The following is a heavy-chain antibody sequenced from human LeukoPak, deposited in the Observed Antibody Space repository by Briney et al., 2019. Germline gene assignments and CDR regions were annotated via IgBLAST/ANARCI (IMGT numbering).Heavy chain of an antibody. CDR1: GFTFSSYS. J-gene: IGHJ4*01. CDR3: ARATQSYDSSGRIAY. V-gene: IGHV3-21*01. CDR2: ISSSSSYI. Sequence: PGGSLRLSCAASGFTFSSYSMNWVRQAPGKGLEWVSSISSSSSYIYYADSVKGRFTSSRDNAKNSLYLQMNSLRAEDTAVYYCARATQSYDSSGRIAYWGHGTLVTVSS. D-gene: IGHD3-22*01.